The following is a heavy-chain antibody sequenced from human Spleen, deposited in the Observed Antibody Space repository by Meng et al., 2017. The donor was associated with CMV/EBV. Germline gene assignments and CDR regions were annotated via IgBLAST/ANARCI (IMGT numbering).Heavy chain of an antibody. J-gene: IGHJ6*02. CDR3: ASIKTVYYGSGPYYYGMDV. CDR2: IYHSGST. D-gene: IGHD3-10*01. CDR1: GYSISSGYY. V-gene: IGHV4-38-2*02. Sequence: SETLSLTGTVSGYSISSGYYWGWIRQPPGKGLEWIGRIYHSGSTYYNPSLKSRVTISVDTSKNQFSLKLSSVTAADTDVYYCASIKTVYYGSGPYYYGMDVWGQGTTVTVSS.